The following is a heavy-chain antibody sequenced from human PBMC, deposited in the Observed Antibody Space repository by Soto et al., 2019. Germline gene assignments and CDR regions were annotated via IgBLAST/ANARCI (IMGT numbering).Heavy chain of an antibody. CDR1: GFTFSNYW. V-gene: IGHV3-74*01. J-gene: IGHJ4*02. D-gene: IGHD3-16*01. CDR2: INTDGSTT. CDR3: ARDLGGYASH. Sequence: EGQLVESGGGLVQPGGSLRLSCAASGFTFSNYWMHWVRQAPGKGPVWVSRINTDGSTTNYADSVKGRFTISRDNAKNTLYLQTNSLGAEDTAVYYCARDLGGYASHWGQGTLVTVSS.